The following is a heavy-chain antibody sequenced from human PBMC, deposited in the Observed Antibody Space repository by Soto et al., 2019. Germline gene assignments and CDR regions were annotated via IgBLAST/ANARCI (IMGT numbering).Heavy chain of an antibody. CDR2: IKQDGSEK. Sequence: PGRSLRLSCAASGFTFSSYWMSWVRQAPGKGLEWVANIKQDGSEKYYVDSVKGRFTISRDNAKNSLYLQMNSLRAEDTAVYYCASNSDSSSWPFYYYYGMDVWGQGTTVTVS. J-gene: IGHJ6*02. V-gene: IGHV3-7*01. D-gene: IGHD6-13*01. CDR1: GFTFSSYW. CDR3: ASNSDSSSWPFYYYYGMDV.